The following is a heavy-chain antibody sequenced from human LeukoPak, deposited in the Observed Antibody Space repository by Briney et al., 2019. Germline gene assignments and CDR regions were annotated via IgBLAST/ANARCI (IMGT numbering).Heavy chain of an antibody. CDR2: ISYDGSNK. CDR3: ATHYSGYMDV. D-gene: IGHD2-15*01. Sequence: GGSLRLSCAASGFTFSSYAMHWVRQAPGKGLEWVAVISYDGSNKYYADSVKGRFTISRDNSKNTLYLQMNSLRAEDTAVYYCATHYSGYMDVWGKGTTVTISS. CDR1: GFTFSSYA. V-gene: IGHV3-30*04. J-gene: IGHJ6*03.